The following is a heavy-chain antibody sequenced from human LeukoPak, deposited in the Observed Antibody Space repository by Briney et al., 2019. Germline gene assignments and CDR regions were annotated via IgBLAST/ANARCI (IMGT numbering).Heavy chain of an antibody. Sequence: PSETLSLTCTVSGGSISSYYWSWIRQPPGKGLEWIGYIYYSGSTNYNPSLKSRVTLSVDTSKNQFSLKLSSVTAADTAVYYCARDAYGNYFDYWGQGTLVTVSS. D-gene: IGHD4-17*01. CDR2: IYYSGST. CDR3: ARDAYGNYFDY. J-gene: IGHJ4*02. V-gene: IGHV4-59*01. CDR1: GGSISSYY.